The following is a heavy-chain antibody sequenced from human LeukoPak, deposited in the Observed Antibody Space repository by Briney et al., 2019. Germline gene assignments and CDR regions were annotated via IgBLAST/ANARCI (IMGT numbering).Heavy chain of an antibody. D-gene: IGHD3-22*01. CDR2: IYSGGST. J-gene: IGHJ4*02. CDR1: GFTDSSNY. V-gene: IGHV3-53*01. Sequence: GALRLSCAASGFTDSSNYMSWVRQAPGKGLEWLSIIYSGGSTYYADSVKGRFTISRDNSKNTLHLQMNSLRAEDTAIYYCAKQAYDSPRTDFDYWGQGTLVTVSS. CDR3: AKQAYDSPRTDFDY.